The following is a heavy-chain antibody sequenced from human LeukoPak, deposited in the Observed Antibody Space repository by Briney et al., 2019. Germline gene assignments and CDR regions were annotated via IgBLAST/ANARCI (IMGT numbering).Heavy chain of an antibody. D-gene: IGHD2-15*01. J-gene: IGHJ4*02. CDR1: SDSLSPYY. CDR2: IHYSGIT. V-gene: IGHV4-59*01. CDR3: ARLYVVGDLGS. Sequence: SETLSLTCSVSSDSLSPYYWSWIRQPPGKGLECIGYIHYSGITKYNPSLNSRVTMSVDTSKKQFSLKLSSVTAADTAVYYCARLYVVGDLGSWGQGILVTVAA.